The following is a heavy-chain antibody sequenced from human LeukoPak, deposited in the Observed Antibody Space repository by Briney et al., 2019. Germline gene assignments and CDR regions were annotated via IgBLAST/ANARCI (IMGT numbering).Heavy chain of an antibody. J-gene: IGHJ5*02. CDR1: GYTFTSYG. CDR3: AREWGIAAAGTNWFDP. CDR2: IIPILGIA. Sequence: ASVKVSCKASGYTFTSYGISWVRQAPGQGLEWMGRIIPILGIANYAQKFQGRVTITADKSTSTAYMELSSLRSEDTAVYYCAREWGIAAAGTNWFDPWGQGTLVTVSS. D-gene: IGHD6-13*01. V-gene: IGHV1-69*04.